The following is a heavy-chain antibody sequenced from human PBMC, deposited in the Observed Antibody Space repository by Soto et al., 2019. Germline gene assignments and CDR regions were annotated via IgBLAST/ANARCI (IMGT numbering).Heavy chain of an antibody. Sequence: ASVKVSCKASGYPFTSYGISWVRQAPGQGLEWVAWISAYNGKRDTAQKFQDRVTMTLDTSTDTAHMDLGDLTSADTAVYYCARGRIVASIHDAFEIWGQVTKVTVSS. CDR2: ISAYNGKR. CDR3: ARGRIVASIHDAFEI. V-gene: IGHV1-18*01. D-gene: IGHD5-12*01. CDR1: GYPFTSYG. J-gene: IGHJ3*02.